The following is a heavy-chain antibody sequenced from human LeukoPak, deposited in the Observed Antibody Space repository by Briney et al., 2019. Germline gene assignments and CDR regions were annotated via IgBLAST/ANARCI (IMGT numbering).Heavy chain of an antibody. D-gene: IGHD2-15*01. CDR3: ARVVGYFDY. CDR2: IKRDGGDK. Sequence: GGSLRLSCAASGFTYSSYWMNWVRQAPGKGLEWVASIKRDGGDKYHVDSVTGRFTISRDNARNSLYLQMNSLRAEDTAVYYSARVVGYFDYWGQGTLVTVSS. V-gene: IGHV3-7*01. J-gene: IGHJ4*02. CDR1: GFTYSSYW.